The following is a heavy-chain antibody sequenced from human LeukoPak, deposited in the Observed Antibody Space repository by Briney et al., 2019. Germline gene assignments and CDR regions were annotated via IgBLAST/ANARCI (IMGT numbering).Heavy chain of an antibody. V-gene: IGHV3-23*01. D-gene: IGHD4-23*01. CDR1: GFTFSSYG. CDR3: AKRSDCGGNSNYFDF. J-gene: IGHJ4*02. CDR2: LSRSGGDT. Sequence: GGSLRLSCAASGFTFSSYGMSWVRQAPGKGLEWVSALSRSGGDTYYADSVKGRFTISRDNSKNTLCLQMNSLRAEDTAVYYCAKRSDCGGNSNYFDFWGQGTLVTVSS.